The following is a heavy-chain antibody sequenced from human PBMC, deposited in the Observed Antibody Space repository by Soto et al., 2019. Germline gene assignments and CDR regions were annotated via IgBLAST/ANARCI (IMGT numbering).Heavy chain of an antibody. Sequence: QVQLVESGGGVVQPGRSLRLSCAASGFSFSSYGMHWVRQAPGKGLEWVAVILDDGSDKDYTDAVKGRFTICRDNSKNTLYLEMNSLRAEDTAVYYCVRDDEYGENGLDYWGQGTRVTVSS. CDR2: ILDDGSDK. CDR1: GFSFSSYG. CDR3: VRDDEYGENGLDY. J-gene: IGHJ4*02. V-gene: IGHV3-33*01. D-gene: IGHD4-17*01.